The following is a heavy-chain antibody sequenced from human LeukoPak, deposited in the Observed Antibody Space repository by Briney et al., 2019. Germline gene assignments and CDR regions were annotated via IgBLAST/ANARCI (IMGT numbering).Heavy chain of an antibody. CDR1: GFTFSSVW. CDR3: TTGPDPTFDY. CDR2: IKSKAAGGTT. Sequence: GGSLRLSCAAPGFTFSSVWVSWVRQAPGKGLEWVGRIKSKAAGGTTDYAAPVKGRFTISRDDSKNTLYLQMNSLKTEDTAFYYCTTGPDPTFDYWGRGTLVTVPS. V-gene: IGHV3-15*01. J-gene: IGHJ4*02.